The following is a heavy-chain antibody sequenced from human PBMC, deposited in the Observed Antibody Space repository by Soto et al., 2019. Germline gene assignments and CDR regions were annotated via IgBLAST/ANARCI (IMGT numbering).Heavy chain of an antibody. D-gene: IGHD6-13*01. CDR1: GGFISSGSYF. CDR3: ARGRTEQQLVRGNWFDP. CDR2: IYYSGST. V-gene: IGHV4-39*01. Sequence: SEALSLTCTVSGGFISSGSYFWGWIRQPPGKGLEWIGSIYYSGSTSYNPSLRSRVTMSVDTSKNQFSLKLSSVSAADTAVYYCARGRTEQQLVRGNWFDPWGPGTLVTVSS. J-gene: IGHJ5*02.